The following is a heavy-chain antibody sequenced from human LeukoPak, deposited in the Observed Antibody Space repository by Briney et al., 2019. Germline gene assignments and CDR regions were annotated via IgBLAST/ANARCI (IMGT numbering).Heavy chain of an antibody. CDR3: ARNDGSGWYYFDY. V-gene: IGHV4-59*11. Sequence: SETLSLTCTVSGGSIGSHYWHWIRQSPEKGLEWIGYISYSGSTSYNPSLESRVTTSVDTSKNQFSLKLSSVTAADTAVYYCARNDGSGWYYFDYWGQGTLVTVSS. D-gene: IGHD3-22*01. CDR1: GGSIGSHY. J-gene: IGHJ4*02. CDR2: ISYSGST.